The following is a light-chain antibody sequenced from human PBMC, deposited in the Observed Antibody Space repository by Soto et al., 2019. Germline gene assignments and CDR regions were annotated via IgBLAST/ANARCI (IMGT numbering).Light chain of an antibody. V-gene: IGKV3-20*01. J-gene: IGKJ2*01. Sequence: IVLTQSPDTLSLSPGERATLSCRASQGVSGNFLAWYQHRPGQAPRLLICAASSRPTGIPDRFSGSGSGTDFTLTISRLEPEDFAVYYCQQYDSSPPNTFGQGTRLEI. CDR3: QQYDSSPPNT. CDR2: AAS. CDR1: QGVSGNF.